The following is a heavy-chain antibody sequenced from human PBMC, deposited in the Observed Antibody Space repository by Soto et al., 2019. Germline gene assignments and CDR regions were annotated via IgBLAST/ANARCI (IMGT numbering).Heavy chain of an antibody. V-gene: IGHV3-30*03. D-gene: IGHD3-10*01. Sequence: VKLVESGGGVVQPGGSLRLSCAASGFTFNIYGMHWVRQAPDKGLEWVALISYDGSNQYYADSVKGRFTISRDNSKNTLFLQMNSLRADDTAVYYCARAAGRFGELYWFDPWGQGTLVTVSP. CDR3: ARAAGRFGELYWFDP. CDR1: GFTFNIYG. CDR2: ISYDGSNQ. J-gene: IGHJ5*02.